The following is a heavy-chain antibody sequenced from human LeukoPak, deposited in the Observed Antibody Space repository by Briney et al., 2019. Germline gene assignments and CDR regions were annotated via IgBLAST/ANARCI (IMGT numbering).Heavy chain of an antibody. D-gene: IGHD4-17*01. Sequence: ASVKVSCKASGYTFTSYAMNWVRQAPGQGLEWMGIINPSGGSTSYAQKFQGRVTMTRDTSTGTVYMELSSLRSEDTAVYSCARVITGDYGYYYGLDVWGQGTTVTVSS. CDR1: GYTFTSYA. V-gene: IGHV1-46*01. CDR2: INPSGGST. CDR3: ARVITGDYGYYYGLDV. J-gene: IGHJ6*02.